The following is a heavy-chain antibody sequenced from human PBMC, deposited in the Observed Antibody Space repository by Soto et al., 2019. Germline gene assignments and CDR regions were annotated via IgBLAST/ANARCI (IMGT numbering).Heavy chain of an antibody. CDR1: GYSFTSYW. V-gene: IGHV5-51*01. D-gene: IGHD4-4*01. J-gene: IGHJ6*01. CDR2: IYPGDSYT. CDR3: ASHEGHYSNYVANVNYYGMDV. Sequence: PGESLKISCKGSGYSFTSYWIGWVGQMPRKVLERMRVIYPGDSYTRYSPSFQGQVTISADKSISTAYPQWSSVKPWGTAMYYCASHEGHYSNYVANVNYYGMDVWGQGSKVTVCS.